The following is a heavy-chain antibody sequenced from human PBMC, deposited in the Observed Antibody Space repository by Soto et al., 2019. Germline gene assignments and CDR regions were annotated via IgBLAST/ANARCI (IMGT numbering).Heavy chain of an antibody. CDR3: ARVPYTSSWYYYFDH. J-gene: IGHJ4*02. CDR1: GFTFSTYW. V-gene: IGHV3-7*01. Sequence: EVQLVASGGGLVQPGGSLRLSCAASGFTFSTYWMSWVRQAPGKGLEWVANIKFDGSEKYYVDSLEGRFTISKDNAKNSLYLQMNSLRAEDTAVYYCARVPYTSSWYYYFDHWGQGTLVTVSS. D-gene: IGHD6-13*01. CDR2: IKFDGSEK.